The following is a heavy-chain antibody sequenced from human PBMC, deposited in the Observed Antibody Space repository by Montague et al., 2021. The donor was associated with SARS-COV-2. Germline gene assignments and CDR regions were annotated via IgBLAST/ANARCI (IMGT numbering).Heavy chain of an antibody. CDR3: ARIRDYDILTGSYSGFDY. D-gene: IGHD3-9*01. V-gene: IGHV2-70*01. Sequence: PALVKPTQTLTLTCTFSGLSLSTSGMCVSWIRQPPGKALGWLALIDWDDDKYYSTSLKTRLTISKDTSKNQVVLTMTNMDPVDTATYYCARIRDYDILTGSYSGFDYWGQGTLVTVSS. CDR1: GLSLSTSGMC. J-gene: IGHJ4*02. CDR2: IDWDDDK.